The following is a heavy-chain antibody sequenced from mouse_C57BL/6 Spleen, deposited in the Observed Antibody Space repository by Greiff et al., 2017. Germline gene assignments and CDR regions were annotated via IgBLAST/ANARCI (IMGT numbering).Heavy chain of an antibody. J-gene: IGHJ2*01. CDR1: GYTFTDYE. CDR3: ARAAGGFRRLEGGFDY. V-gene: IGHV1-15*01. D-gene: IGHD1-1*01. Sequence: QVQLQQSGAELVRPGASVTLSCKASGYTFTDYEMHWVKQTPVHGLEWIGAIDPETGGTAYNQKFKGKATLTVDTASSTAYMQLSSLTSEDSAVYSCARAAGGFRRLEGGFDYWGQGTTLTVSS. CDR2: IDPETGGT.